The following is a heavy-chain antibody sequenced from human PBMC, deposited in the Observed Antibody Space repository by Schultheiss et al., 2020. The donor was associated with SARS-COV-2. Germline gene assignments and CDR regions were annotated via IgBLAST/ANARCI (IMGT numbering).Heavy chain of an antibody. J-gene: IGHJ3*02. D-gene: IGHD3-10*01. Sequence: GGSLRLSCAASGFTFSTYAMHWVRQAPGKGLEWVAVISYDGSHKDYADSVRGRFTISRDNSKNTLYLQMNSLRAEDTAVYYCARGGEEDAFDIWGQGTMVTVSS. CDR2: ISYDGSHK. CDR1: GFTFSTYA. V-gene: IGHV3-30*01. CDR3: ARGGEEDAFDI.